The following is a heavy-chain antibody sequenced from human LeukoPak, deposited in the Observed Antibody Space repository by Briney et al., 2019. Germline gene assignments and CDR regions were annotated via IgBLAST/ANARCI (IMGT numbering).Heavy chain of an antibody. CDR3: ARGRAGPFDY. Sequence: SETLSLTCAVYGRPFSSYYWSWIRQPPGKGLEWIGEINHSGSTNYNPSLKSRVTISVDTSKNQFSLKLSSVTAADTAVYYCARGRAGPFDYWGQGTLVTVSS. V-gene: IGHV4-34*01. D-gene: IGHD6-19*01. J-gene: IGHJ4*02. CDR1: GRPFSSYY. CDR2: INHSGST.